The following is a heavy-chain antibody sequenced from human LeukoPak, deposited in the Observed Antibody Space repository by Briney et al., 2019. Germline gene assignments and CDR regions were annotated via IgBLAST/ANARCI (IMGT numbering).Heavy chain of an antibody. CDR2: INHSGST. V-gene: IGHV4-34*01. J-gene: IGHJ6*03. CDR1: GGSFSGYY. Sequence: SETLSLTCAVYGGSFSGYYWSWIRQPPGKGLEWSGEINHSGSTNYNPSLKSRVTISVDTSKNQFSLKLSSVTAADTAVYYCARAGVHCSSTSCYNPYYYYYMDVWGKGTTVTVSS. CDR3: ARAGVHCSSTSCYNPYYYYYMDV. D-gene: IGHD2-2*02.